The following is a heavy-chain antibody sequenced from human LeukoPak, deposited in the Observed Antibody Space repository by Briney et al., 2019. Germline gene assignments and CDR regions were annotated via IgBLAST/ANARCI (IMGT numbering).Heavy chain of an antibody. D-gene: IGHD3-9*01. CDR2: ISYDGSNK. V-gene: IGHV3-30*03. CDR3: ARDQRVGRVLRYFDWLLLDAFDI. Sequence: GGSLRLSCAASGFTFSSYGMHWVRQAPGKGLEWVAVISYDGSNKYYADSVKGRFTISRDNSKNTLYLQMNSLRAEDTAVYYCARDQRVGRVLRYFDWLLLDAFDIWGQGTMVTVSS. J-gene: IGHJ3*02. CDR1: GFTFSSYG.